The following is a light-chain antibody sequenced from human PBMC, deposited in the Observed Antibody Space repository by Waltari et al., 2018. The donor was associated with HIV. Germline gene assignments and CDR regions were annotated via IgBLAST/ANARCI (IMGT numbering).Light chain of an antibody. CDR2: KAS. Sequence: DIQMTQSPSTLSASVGDRVTITCRASQSISSWLAWYQQKPVKAPKLLIYKASSLESGVPSRFSGSGSGTEFTLTISSLQPDDFATYYCQQYNSSLFTFGPGTKVDIK. V-gene: IGKV1-5*03. J-gene: IGKJ3*01. CDR1: QSISSW. CDR3: QQYNSSLFT.